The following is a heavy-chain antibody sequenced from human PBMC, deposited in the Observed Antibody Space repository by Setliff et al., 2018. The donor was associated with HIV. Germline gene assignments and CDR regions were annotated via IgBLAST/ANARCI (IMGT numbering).Heavy chain of an antibody. CDR3: ATPDYNFLRGVNVWYFDY. V-gene: IGHV1-69*04. D-gene: IGHD3-3*01. Sequence: SVKVSCKASGGTLSSYAISWVRQAPGQGLEWMGRIIPILGTANYAQKFQGRVTITADKSTSTAYMELSSLRSEDTAVYYCATPDYNFLRGVNVWYFDYWGQGTLVTVS. CDR1: GGTLSSYA. CDR2: IIPILGTA. J-gene: IGHJ4*02.